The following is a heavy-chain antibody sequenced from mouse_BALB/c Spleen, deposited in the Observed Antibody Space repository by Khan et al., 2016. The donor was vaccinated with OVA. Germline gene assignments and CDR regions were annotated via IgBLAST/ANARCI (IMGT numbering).Heavy chain of an antibody. CDR1: GDSITTGY. CDR3: ARSTYRYAFVY. D-gene: IGHD2-14*01. V-gene: IGHV3-8*02. J-gene: IGHJ3*01. CDR2: IIYTGYT. Sequence: EVQLQESGPSLVKPSQTLSLTCSVTGDSITTGYWNWIRKFPGNKLESMGYIIYTGYTYYNPSLKSRISITRHPSTHQYYLQLNSVTDEDTATYYCARSTYRYAFVYWGQGTLVTVSA.